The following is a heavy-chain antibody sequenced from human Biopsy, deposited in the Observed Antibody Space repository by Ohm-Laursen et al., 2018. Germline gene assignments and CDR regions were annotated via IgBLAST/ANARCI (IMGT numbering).Heavy chain of an antibody. Sequence: RSLRLSCSASGFTFRDCGMLWVRQAPDKGLEWVALISYDGSNKYYAESVKGRFTISRDNSKSALSLQMTNLRAEDTAVYYCAKSLSDYWGDYYYGLDAWGQGATVTVSS. CDR2: ISYDGSNK. V-gene: IGHV3-30*18. CDR3: AKSLSDYWGDYYYGLDA. J-gene: IGHJ6*02. D-gene: IGHD3-16*01. CDR1: GFTFRDCG.